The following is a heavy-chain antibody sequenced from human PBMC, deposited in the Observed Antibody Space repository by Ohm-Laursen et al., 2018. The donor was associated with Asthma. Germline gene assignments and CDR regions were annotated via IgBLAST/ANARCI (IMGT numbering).Heavy chain of an antibody. CDR1: GFPFSLYA. CDR3: ARVDCSSTSCYVGAFDI. V-gene: IGHV3-48*02. Sequence: SLRLSCSASGFPFSLYAMDWVRQAPGKGLEWLSYISSDITTIYYADSVKGRFTISRDNAKNSLYLQMNSLRDEDTAVYYCARVDCSSTSCYVGAFDIWGQGTMVTVSS. CDR2: ISSDITTI. J-gene: IGHJ3*02. D-gene: IGHD2-2*01.